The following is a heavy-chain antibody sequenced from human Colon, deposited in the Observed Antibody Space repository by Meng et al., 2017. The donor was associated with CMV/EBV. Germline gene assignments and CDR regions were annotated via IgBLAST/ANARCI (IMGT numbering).Heavy chain of an antibody. CDR1: GYPITSYY. Sequence: SCKTSGYPITSYYMHWPRQAPGQGLEWMGRIDSSNGGTNYAQKFQDRVTMTRDTSISTTYMEVSRLTSDDTAVYYCARDDRSYGVDYWGQGTLVTVSS. CDR2: IDSSNGGT. CDR3: ARDDRSYGVDY. J-gene: IGHJ4*02. D-gene: IGHD3-10*01. V-gene: IGHV1-2*06.